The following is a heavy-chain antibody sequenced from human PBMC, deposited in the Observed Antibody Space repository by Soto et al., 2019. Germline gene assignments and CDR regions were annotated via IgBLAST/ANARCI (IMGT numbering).Heavy chain of an antibody. CDR2: ISWNGRNI. Sequence: VVSGFTFGDYAMHWVRLGPGRGLEWVAGISWNGRNIAYADSVRGRFTISRDNTKNSVYLQMNSLRPEDTALYYCARDWGTGFYQLDSWGQGTLVTVSS. V-gene: IGHV3-9*01. D-gene: IGHD2-2*01. J-gene: IGHJ4*02. CDR1: GFTFGDYA. CDR3: ARDWGTGFYQLDS.